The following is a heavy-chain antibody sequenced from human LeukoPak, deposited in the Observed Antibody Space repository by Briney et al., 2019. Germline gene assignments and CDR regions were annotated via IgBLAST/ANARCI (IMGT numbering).Heavy chain of an antibody. CDR1: GGSISPYH. CDR3: ARHLDYYGSGSYEY. V-gene: IGHV4-59*08. CDR2: ISYSGST. D-gene: IGHD3-10*01. J-gene: IGHJ4*02. Sequence: SETLSLTCAVSGGSISPYHWTWLRQPPGKGLEWIGYISYSGSTNYNPSLKSRVTISIDTSKSQFSLKLSSVTAADTAVYYCARHLDYYGSGSYEYWGQGTLVTVSS.